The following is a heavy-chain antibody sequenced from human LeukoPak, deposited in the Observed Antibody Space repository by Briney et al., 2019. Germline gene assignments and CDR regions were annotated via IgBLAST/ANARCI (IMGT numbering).Heavy chain of an antibody. D-gene: IGHD1-26*01. Sequence: ASETLSLTCTVSGGSISSYYWSWIRQPPGKGLEWIGYIYYSGSTNYNPSLKSRVTISVDTSKNQFSLKLSSVTAADTAVYYCARVGYSGSHYLFDYWGQGTLVTVSS. CDR1: GGSISSYY. V-gene: IGHV4-59*01. J-gene: IGHJ4*02. CDR2: IYYSGST. CDR3: ARVGYSGSHYLFDY.